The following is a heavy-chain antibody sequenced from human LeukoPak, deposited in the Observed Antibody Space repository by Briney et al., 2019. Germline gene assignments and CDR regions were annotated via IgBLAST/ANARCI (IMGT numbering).Heavy chain of an antibody. J-gene: IGHJ4*02. CDR1: GFTVITND. CDR3: ARGVEPLAANTLAY. V-gene: IGHV3-53*01. CDR2: LYSDGNT. D-gene: IGHD1-14*01. Sequence: GGSLRLSCAASGFTVITNDMTWVREAPGKGLEGVSVLYSDGNTKYADSVQGRFTISRDNSKNTLYLEMNSLSPDDTAVYYCARGVEPLAANTLAYWGQGTLVTVSS.